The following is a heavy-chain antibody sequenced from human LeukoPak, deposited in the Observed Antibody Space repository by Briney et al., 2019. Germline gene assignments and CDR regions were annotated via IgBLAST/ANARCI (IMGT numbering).Heavy chain of an antibody. J-gene: IGHJ5*02. CDR1: GGSISSSSYY. Sequence: SETLSLTCTVSGGSISSSSYYWGSIRQPPGKGLEWIGSIYYSGSTYYNPSLKSRVTISVDTSKNQFSLKLSSVTAADTAVYYCARRGAASWGWFDPWGQGTLVTVSS. CDR2: IYYSGST. CDR3: ARRGAASWGWFDP. V-gene: IGHV4-39*01. D-gene: IGHD6-13*01.